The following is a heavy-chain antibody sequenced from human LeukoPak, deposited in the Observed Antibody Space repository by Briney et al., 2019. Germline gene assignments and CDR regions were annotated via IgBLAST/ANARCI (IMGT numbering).Heavy chain of an antibody. Sequence: GGSLRLSCADSGFTFSSYAMNWVRQAPGKGLEWVSYISSSSSTIYYADSLKGRFTTSRDNAKNSLFLQMNSLRDEDTAVYYCARDSGGAFDIWGQGTMVTVSS. V-gene: IGHV3-48*02. D-gene: IGHD3-10*01. CDR3: ARDSGGAFDI. J-gene: IGHJ3*02. CDR1: GFTFSSYA. CDR2: ISSSSSTI.